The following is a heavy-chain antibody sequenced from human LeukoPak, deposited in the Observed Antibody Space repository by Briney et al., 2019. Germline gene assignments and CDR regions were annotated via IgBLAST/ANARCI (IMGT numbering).Heavy chain of an antibody. D-gene: IGHD1-26*01. CDR2: INPNSGGT. Sequence: GASVKVSCKASGYTFTGYYMHWVRQAPGQGLEWVGWINPNSGGTNYAQKFQGRVTMTRDTSISTAYMELSRLRSDDTAVYYCARVGDSGSYYEDAFDIWGQGTMVTVSS. CDR1: GYTFTGYY. J-gene: IGHJ3*02. V-gene: IGHV1-2*02. CDR3: ARVGDSGSYYEDAFDI.